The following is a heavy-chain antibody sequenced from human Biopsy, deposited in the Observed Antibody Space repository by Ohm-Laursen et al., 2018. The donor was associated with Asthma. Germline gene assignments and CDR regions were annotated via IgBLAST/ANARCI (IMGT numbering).Heavy chain of an antibody. V-gene: IGHV1-18*01. D-gene: IGHD3-10*01. CDR3: ARAVDYSHYYGIDV. J-gene: IGHJ6*02. Sequence: ASVKVSCKTSGYTFNSAGITWVRQAPGQGLEWMGWISVYSGNTKVAQKLQDRVTMITDTSTSTAYMELRSLRSDDTAVYFCARAVDYSHYYGIDVWGQGTMVTVS. CDR2: ISVYSGNT. CDR1: GYTFNSAG.